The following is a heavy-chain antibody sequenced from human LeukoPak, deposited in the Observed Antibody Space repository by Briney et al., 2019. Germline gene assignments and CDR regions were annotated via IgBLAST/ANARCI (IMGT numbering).Heavy chain of an antibody. D-gene: IGHD2-2*01. CDR1: GFTFSSYS. V-gene: IGHV3-21*01. J-gene: IGHJ6*03. CDR2: ISSSSSYI. CDR3: ARDVRYCSSTSCPAYMDV. Sequence: GGSLRLSCAASGFTFSSYSMNWVRQAPGKGLEWVSSISSSSSYIYYADSVKGRFTISRDNAKNSLYLQMNSLRAEDTAVYYCARDVRYCSSTSCPAYMDVWGKGTTVTVSS.